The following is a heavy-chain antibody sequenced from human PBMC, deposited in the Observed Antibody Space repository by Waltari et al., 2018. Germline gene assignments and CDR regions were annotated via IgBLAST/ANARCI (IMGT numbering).Heavy chain of an antibody. Sequence: EVQLVESGGGLVQPGGSLRLSCAASGFTFSSYWMHWVRQAPGKGLVWVSRINSDGSSTSYADSVKGRFTISRDNAKNTLYLQMNSLRAEDTAVYYCARGANDFWSGYSPDAFDIWGEGTMVTVSS. V-gene: IGHV3-74*01. J-gene: IGHJ3*02. D-gene: IGHD3-3*01. CDR2: INSDGSST. CDR1: GFTFSSYW. CDR3: ARGANDFWSGYSPDAFDI.